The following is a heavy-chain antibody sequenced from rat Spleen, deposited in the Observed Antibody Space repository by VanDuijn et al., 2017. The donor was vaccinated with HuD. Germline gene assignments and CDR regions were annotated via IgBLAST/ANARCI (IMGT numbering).Heavy chain of an antibody. CDR2: ISYDGTAT. CDR3: ATDRPYYYSSYWYFDF. J-gene: IGHJ1*01. D-gene: IGHD1-2*01. V-gene: IGHV5-20*01. CDR1: GLSFSNYD. Sequence: EVQLVESGGGLVQPGRSMKLSCAASGLSFSNYDMAWVRQAPTKGLEWVASISYDGTATYYRDSVKGRFTLSRDNAKSTLYLQMDSLRSEDSATYYCATDRPYYYSSYWYFDFWGPGTMVTVSS.